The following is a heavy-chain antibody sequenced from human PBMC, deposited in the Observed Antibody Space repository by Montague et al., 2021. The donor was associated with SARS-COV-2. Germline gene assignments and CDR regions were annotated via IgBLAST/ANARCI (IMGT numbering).Heavy chain of an antibody. D-gene: IGHD3-10*01. CDR1: GRSMRSDRFY. CDR3: VRGPLTRGGFDK. Sequence: SETLSLTCNVSGRSMRSDRFYWVWIRQPPGRSLEWIGYVLYSGTTYYNPSLKSRVTISADTSKNEFFLGMTSVTAADTAIYYCVRGPLTRGGFDKWGQGALVTVSS. CDR2: VLYSGTT. V-gene: IGHV4-39*01. J-gene: IGHJ4*02.